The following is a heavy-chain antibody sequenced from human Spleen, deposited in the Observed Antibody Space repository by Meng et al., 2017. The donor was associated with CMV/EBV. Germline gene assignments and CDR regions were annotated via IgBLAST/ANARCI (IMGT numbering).Heavy chain of an antibody. CDR2: ISAYNGDI. D-gene: IGHD2-2*01. V-gene: IGHV1-18*01. J-gene: IGHJ1*01. CDR1: GYTFINYG. Sequence: ASGYTFINYGITWVRQAPGQGLEWMGWISAYNGDIKSAQKFQDRVTMTTDTSTNTAYMELRSLRSDDTAVYYCARASGVAAAAVLEHWGQGTLVTVSS. CDR3: ARASGVAAAAVLEH.